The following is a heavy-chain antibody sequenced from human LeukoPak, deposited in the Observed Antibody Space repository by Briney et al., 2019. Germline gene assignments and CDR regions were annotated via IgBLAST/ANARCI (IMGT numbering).Heavy chain of an antibody. CDR1: GFTFSSYS. D-gene: IGHD6-13*01. J-gene: IGHJ4*02. V-gene: IGHV3-66*01. CDR2: IYSGGST. CDR3: ARVGLAAAGTRTFDY. Sequence: GGSLRLSCAASGFTFSSYSMNWVRQAPGKGLEWVSVIYSGGSTYYADSVKGRFTISRDNSKNTLYLQMNSLRAEDTAVYYCARVGLAAAGTRTFDYWGQGTLVTVSS.